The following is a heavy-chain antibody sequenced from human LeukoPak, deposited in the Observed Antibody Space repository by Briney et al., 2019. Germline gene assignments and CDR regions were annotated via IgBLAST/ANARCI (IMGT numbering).Heavy chain of an antibody. CDR2: ISYDGSNK. D-gene: IGHD2-2*01. CDR3: ARDLYGCSSTSCYRRNYYYYYGMDV. Sequence: GGSLRLSCAASGFTFSSYAMHWVRQAPGKGLEWVAVISYDGSNKYYADSVKGRFTISRDNSKNTLYLQMNSLRAEDTAVYYCARDLYGCSSTSCYRRNYYYYYGMDVWGQGTTVTVSS. CDR1: GFTFSSYA. V-gene: IGHV3-30-3*01. J-gene: IGHJ6*02.